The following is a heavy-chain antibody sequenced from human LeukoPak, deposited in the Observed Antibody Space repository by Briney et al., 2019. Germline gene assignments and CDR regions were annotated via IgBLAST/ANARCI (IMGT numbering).Heavy chain of an antibody. Sequence: ASVKVSCKASGYTFTSYAMNWVRQAPGQGLEWMGWINPNSGGTNYAQKFQGRVTMTRDTSISTAYMELSRLRSDDTAVYYCALYGSGRNFDYWGQGTLVTVSS. CDR2: INPNSGGT. V-gene: IGHV1-2*02. CDR1: GYTFTSYA. J-gene: IGHJ4*02. CDR3: ALYGSGRNFDY. D-gene: IGHD3-10*01.